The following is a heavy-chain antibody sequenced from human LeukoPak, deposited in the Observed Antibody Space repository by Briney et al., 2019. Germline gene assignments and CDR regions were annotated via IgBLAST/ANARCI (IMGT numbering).Heavy chain of an antibody. V-gene: IGHV4-34*01. Sequence: SETLSLTCAVYGGSFSGYYWSWIRQPPGKGLEWIGEINHSGSTNYNPSLKSRVTISVDTSKNQFSLKLSSVTAADTAVYYCASSGYYYDSSGPTRFDPWGQGTLVTVSS. J-gene: IGHJ5*02. CDR3: ASSGYYYDSSGPTRFDP. D-gene: IGHD3-22*01. CDR2: INHSGST. CDR1: GGSFSGYY.